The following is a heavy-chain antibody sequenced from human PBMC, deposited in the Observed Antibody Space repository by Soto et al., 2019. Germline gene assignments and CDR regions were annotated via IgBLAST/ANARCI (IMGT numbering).Heavy chain of an antibody. CDR1: GGTFSSYA. V-gene: IGHV1-69*13. CDR2: IIPIFGTA. Sequence: SVKVSCKASGGTFSSYAISWVRQAPGQGLEWMGGIIPIFGTANYAQKFQGRVTITADESTSTAYMELSSLRSEDTAVYYCARVSIVPAARRHDYYYGMDVWGQGTTVTVSS. CDR3: ARVSIVPAARRHDYYYGMDV. D-gene: IGHD2-2*01. J-gene: IGHJ6*02.